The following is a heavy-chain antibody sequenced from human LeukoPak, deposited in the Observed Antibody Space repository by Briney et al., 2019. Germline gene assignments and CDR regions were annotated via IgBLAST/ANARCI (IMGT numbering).Heavy chain of an antibody. CDR1: GYTFTGYY. V-gene: IGHV1-2*04. CDR3: ARDQWYYYDSSGYYYYYGMDV. D-gene: IGHD3-22*01. J-gene: IGHJ6*02. CDR2: INPNSGGT. Sequence: ASVKVSCKASGYTFTGYYMHWVRQAPGQGLEWMGRINPNSGGTNYAQKFQGWVTMTRDTSISTAYMELSRLRSDDTAVYYYARDQWYYYDSSGYYYYYGMDVWGQGTTVTVSS.